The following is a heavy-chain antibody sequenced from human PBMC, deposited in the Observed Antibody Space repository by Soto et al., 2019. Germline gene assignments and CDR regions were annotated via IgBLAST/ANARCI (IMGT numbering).Heavy chain of an antibody. CDR3: ARGVATVVTSYFDY. Sequence: QVQLQQWGAGLLKPSETLSLTCAVYGGSFSGYYWSWIRQPPGKGLEWIGEINHSGSTNYNPSLKSRVPISVDTSKIQFSLKLSSVTAADTAVYYCARGVATVVTSYFDYWGQGTLVTVSS. CDR1: GGSFSGYY. V-gene: IGHV4-34*01. J-gene: IGHJ4*02. CDR2: INHSGST. D-gene: IGHD5-12*01.